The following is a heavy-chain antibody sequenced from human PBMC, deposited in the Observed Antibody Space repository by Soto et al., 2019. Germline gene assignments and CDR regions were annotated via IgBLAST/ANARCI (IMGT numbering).Heavy chain of an antibody. CDR1: GFTFDNYA. Sequence: LRLACAASGFTFDNYAMHWVRQSPGKGLEWVSGISWNSNTIAYADSVKDRFTISRDNAKNSLYLQMKSLRAEDKAFYYCANATGTNWGPRTLVTVSA. CDR2: ISWNSNTI. J-gene: IGHJ4*02. V-gene: IGHV3-9*01. CDR3: ANATGTN.